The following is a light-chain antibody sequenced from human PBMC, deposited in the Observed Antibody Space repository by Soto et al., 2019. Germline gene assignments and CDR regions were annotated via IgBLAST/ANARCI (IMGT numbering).Light chain of an antibody. CDR1: QSVSSNY. CDR3: QHYGRSAYT. Sequence: EMVLTQSPGTLSLSPGERATLSCRASQSVSSNYLAWYQQKPVQAPRLLIYGASSRATGIPDRFSCSGSGTDITLNISRLAPEELAVYYCQHYGRSAYTCGQTTTLEIK. J-gene: IGKJ2*01. V-gene: IGKV3-20*01. CDR2: GAS.